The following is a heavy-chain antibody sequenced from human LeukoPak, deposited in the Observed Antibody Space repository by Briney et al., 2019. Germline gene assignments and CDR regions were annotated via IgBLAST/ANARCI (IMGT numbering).Heavy chain of an antibody. Sequence: SETLSLTCAVYGGSFSGYYWSWIRQPPGKGLEWIGEINHSGSTNYNPPLKSRVTISVDTSKNQFSLKLSSVTAADAAVYYCARRRYYDSSGYYGTAHAFDIWGQGSMVTVSS. CDR3: ARRRYYDSSGYYGTAHAFDI. J-gene: IGHJ3*02. CDR1: GGSFSGYY. V-gene: IGHV4-34*01. D-gene: IGHD3-22*01. CDR2: INHSGST.